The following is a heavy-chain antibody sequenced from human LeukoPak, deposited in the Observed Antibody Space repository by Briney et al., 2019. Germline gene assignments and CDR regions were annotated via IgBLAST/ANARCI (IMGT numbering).Heavy chain of an antibody. Sequence: PSETLSLTCTVSGGSISISSYYWGWIRQPPVKGLEWIGSIYYSGSTYYNPSLKSRVTISVDTSKNQFSLRLSSVTTADTALYYCARSGSYGPFDYWGQGTLVTVSS. V-gene: IGHV4-39*07. CDR3: ARSGSYGPFDY. CDR2: IYYSGST. J-gene: IGHJ4*02. D-gene: IGHD1-26*01. CDR1: GGSISISSYY.